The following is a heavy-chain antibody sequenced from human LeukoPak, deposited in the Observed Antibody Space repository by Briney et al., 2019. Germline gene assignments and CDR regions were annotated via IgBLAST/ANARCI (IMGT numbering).Heavy chain of an antibody. Sequence: GSVKVSCKASGYTFTSYGISWVRPAPGQGLEWMGWISAYNGNTNYAQKLQGRVTMTTDTSTSTAYMELRSLRSDDTAVYYCARERERDYYYYMDVWGKGTTVTSSS. CDR3: ARERERDYYYYMDV. D-gene: IGHD1-1*01. J-gene: IGHJ6*03. CDR2: ISAYNGNT. CDR1: GYTFTSYG. V-gene: IGHV1-18*01.